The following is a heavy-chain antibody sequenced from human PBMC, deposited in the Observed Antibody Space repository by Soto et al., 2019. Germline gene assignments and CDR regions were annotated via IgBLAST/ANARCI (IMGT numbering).Heavy chain of an antibody. CDR3: AREGGYDSLFSFDY. V-gene: IGHV4-31*03. CDR1: GGSISSGVYY. J-gene: IGHJ4*02. CDR2: IYYSGST. D-gene: IGHD5-12*01. Sequence: SETLSLTCTVSGGSISSGVYYWSWIRQHPGKGLEWIGYIYYSGSTYYNPSLKSRVTISVDTSKNQFSLKLSFVTAADTAVYYCAREGGYDSLFSFDYWGQGTLVTVSS.